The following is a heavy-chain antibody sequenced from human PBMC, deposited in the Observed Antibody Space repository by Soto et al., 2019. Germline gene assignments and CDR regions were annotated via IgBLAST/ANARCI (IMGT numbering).Heavy chain of an antibody. CDR3: AKDLDYGDYYYGMDV. CDR2: ISYDGSNK. V-gene: IGHV3-30*18. CDR1: GFTFSSYG. Sequence: LSCAASGFTFSSYGMHWVRQAPGKGLEWVAVISYDGSNKYYADSVKGRFTISRDNSKNTLYLQMNSLRAEDTAVYYCAKDLDYGDYYYGMDVWGQGTTVTVSS. D-gene: IGHD4-17*01. J-gene: IGHJ6*02.